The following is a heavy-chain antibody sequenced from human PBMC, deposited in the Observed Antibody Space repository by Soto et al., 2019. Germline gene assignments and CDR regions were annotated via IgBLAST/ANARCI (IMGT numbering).Heavy chain of an antibody. D-gene: IGHD1-26*01. CDR1: GFTFSSYA. CDR3: VKGTSRIVGATFDY. Sequence: GGSLRLSCSASGFTFSSYAMHWVRQAPGKGLEYVSAISSNGGSTYYADSVKGRFTISRDNSKNTLYLQMSSLRAEDTAVYYCVKGTSRIVGATFDYWGQGTLVTVSS. V-gene: IGHV3-64D*08. CDR2: ISSNGGST. J-gene: IGHJ4*02.